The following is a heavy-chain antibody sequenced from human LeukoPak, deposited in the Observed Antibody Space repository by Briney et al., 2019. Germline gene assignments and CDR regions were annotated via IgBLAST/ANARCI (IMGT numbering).Heavy chain of an antibody. V-gene: IGHV4-34*01. Sequence: SETLSLTCAVYGGSFSGYYWSWIRQPPGKGLEWIGEINHSGSTNYNPSLKSRVTISVDTSKNQFSLRLSSVTAADTAVYYCAGDVGYCSGGSCYPLGMDVWGQGTTVTVSS. CDR2: INHSGST. D-gene: IGHD2-15*01. CDR3: AGDVGYCSGGSCYPLGMDV. J-gene: IGHJ6*02. CDR1: GGSFSGYY.